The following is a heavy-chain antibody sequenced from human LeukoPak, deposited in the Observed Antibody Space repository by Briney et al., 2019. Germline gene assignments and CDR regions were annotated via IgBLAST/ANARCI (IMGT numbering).Heavy chain of an antibody. Sequence: GGSLRLSCAASGFTFDDYGMSWVRQAPGKGLEWVSYISSSSSTIYYADSVKGRFTISRDNAKNSLYLQLNSLRAEDTAVYYCARSLVVGATYPXHWGXXTLXTVSS. J-gene: IGHJ1*01. D-gene: IGHD1-26*01. CDR3: ARSLVVGATYPXH. CDR1: GFTFDDYG. CDR2: ISSSSSTI. V-gene: IGHV3-48*01.